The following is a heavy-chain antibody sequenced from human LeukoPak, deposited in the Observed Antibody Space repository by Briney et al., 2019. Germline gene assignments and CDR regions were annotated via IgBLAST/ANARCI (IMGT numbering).Heavy chain of an antibody. Sequence: PGGSLRLSCAASGFAFSSYAMNWVRQAPGKGLEWVSSITSTSSYIYYADSVKGRFTISRDNAKNSLYLQMNSLRAEDTAVYYCARDDGGYCSSTSCYSGWFDPWGQGTLVTVSS. CDR3: ARDDGGYCSSTSCYSGWFDP. CDR1: GFAFSSYA. CDR2: ITSTSSYI. D-gene: IGHD2-2*03. J-gene: IGHJ5*02. V-gene: IGHV3-21*01.